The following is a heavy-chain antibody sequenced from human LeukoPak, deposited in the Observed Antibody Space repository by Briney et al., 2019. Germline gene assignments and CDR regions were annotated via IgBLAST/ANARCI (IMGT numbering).Heavy chain of an antibody. CDR2: IYSGCTT. CDR1: GLTVSGNY. CDR3: AKDYFFDY. J-gene: IGHJ4*02. Sequence: GVSQRLFCAVSGLTVSGNYMSWVRHAPGKGLEWVSLIYSGCTTYYADSVKSRFTISRDNSKNTLYLQMNSLRAEDSAVYYCAKDYFFDYWGQGTLVTVSS. V-gene: IGHV3-53*01.